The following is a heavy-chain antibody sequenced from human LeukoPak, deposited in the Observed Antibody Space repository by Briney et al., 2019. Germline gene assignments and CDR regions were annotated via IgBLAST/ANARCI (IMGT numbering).Heavy chain of an antibody. V-gene: IGHV3-7*01. CDR1: GFTFSNYW. Sequence: GGSLRLSCAASGFTFSNYWMTWVRRAPGKGLEWVANTKHDESEKYYADSVEGRFTIYRDKAKNSLYLQMNYLRAEDTAVYFCARDGASAGRYYHMDVWGKGTTVTVSS. CDR3: ARDGASAGRYYHMDV. D-gene: IGHD4/OR15-4a*01. CDR2: TKHDESEK. J-gene: IGHJ6*03.